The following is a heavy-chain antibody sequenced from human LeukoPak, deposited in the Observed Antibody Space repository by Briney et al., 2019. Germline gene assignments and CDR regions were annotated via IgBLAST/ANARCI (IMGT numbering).Heavy chain of an antibody. V-gene: IGHV4-59*12. J-gene: IGHJ4*02. CDR3: AREDSVLLWFGELFNYFDY. D-gene: IGHD3-10*01. CDR2: IYYSGST. CDR1: GGSISSYY. Sequence: SETLSLTCTVSGGSISSYYWSWIRQPPGKGLEWIGYIYYSGSTNYNPSLKSRVTISVDTSKNQFSLKLSSVTAADTAVYYCAREDSVLLWFGELFNYFDYWGQGTLVTVSS.